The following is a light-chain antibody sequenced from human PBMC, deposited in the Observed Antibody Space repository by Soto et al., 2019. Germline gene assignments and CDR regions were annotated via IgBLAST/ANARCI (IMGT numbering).Light chain of an antibody. CDR3: QHYGGMWT. J-gene: IGKJ1*01. CDR2: DAS. Sequence: DIQMTQSPSTLPASVGYRFTITCRASQTITNRLAWYQQKPGKAPKVLIYDASNLESGVPSRFTGSGSGTEFILTISSLQPDDFATYYCQHYGGMWTFGQGTKGDIK. CDR1: QTITNR. V-gene: IGKV1-5*01.